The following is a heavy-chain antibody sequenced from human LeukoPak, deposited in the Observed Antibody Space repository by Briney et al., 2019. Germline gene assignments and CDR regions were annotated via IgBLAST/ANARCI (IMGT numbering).Heavy chain of an antibody. J-gene: IGHJ4*02. Sequence: ASVKVSCKASGYTFTPYYIHWLRQAPGQGLEWMGWVNPFSDGTIPAQKFQDRVTMTKDTSINTAYMELSRLRSDDTAVYYCARVKDSSSWNYFDFWGQGTLVTVSS. CDR3: ARVKDSSSWNYFDF. V-gene: IGHV1-2*02. CDR2: VNPFSDGT. D-gene: IGHD6-13*01. CDR1: GYTFTPYY.